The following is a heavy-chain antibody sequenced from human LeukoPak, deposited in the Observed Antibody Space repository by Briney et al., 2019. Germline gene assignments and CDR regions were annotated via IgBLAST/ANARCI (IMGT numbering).Heavy chain of an antibody. D-gene: IGHD1-7*01. V-gene: IGHV1-18*01. J-gene: IGHJ4*02. CDR1: GYTFTSYG. CDR3: CITGTSYNPIDY. Sequence: ASVKVSCKASGYTFTSYGISWVRQAPGQGLEWMGWISAYNGNTNYAQKLQGRVTMTTDTSTSTAYMVLRSLRSDDTAVYYCCITGTSYNPIDYWGQGTLVTVSS. CDR2: ISAYNGNT.